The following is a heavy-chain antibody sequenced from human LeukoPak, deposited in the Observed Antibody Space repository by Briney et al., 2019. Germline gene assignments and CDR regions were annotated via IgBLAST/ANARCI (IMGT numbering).Heavy chain of an antibody. J-gene: IGHJ4*02. CDR3: ARSLGDD. CDR2: INQYGSEK. V-gene: IGHV3-7*01. D-gene: IGHD3-16*01. Sequence: GGSLRLSCAASGLTFSNYWMTWVRQAPGKGLEWVANINQYGSEKYYVDSVKGRFTISRDNAKNSVSLQMNSLRAEDAAVYFCARSLGDDWGQGTLVTVSS. CDR1: GLTFSNYW.